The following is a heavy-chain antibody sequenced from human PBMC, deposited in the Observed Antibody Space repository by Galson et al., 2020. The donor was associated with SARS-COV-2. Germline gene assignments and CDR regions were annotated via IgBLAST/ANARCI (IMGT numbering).Heavy chain of an antibody. J-gene: IGHJ4*02. CDR3: AKSWSRPSNTIYYDSSVLVPFDY. Sequence: GESLKISCAASGFTFSSYAMSWVRQAPGKGLEWVSAISGSGGSTYYADSVKGRFTISRDNSKNTLYLQMNSLRAEDTAVYYCAKSWSRPSNTIYYDSSVLVPFDYWGQGTLLTVSS. CDR1: GFTFSSYA. CDR2: ISGSGGST. V-gene: IGHV3-23*01. D-gene: IGHD3-22*01.